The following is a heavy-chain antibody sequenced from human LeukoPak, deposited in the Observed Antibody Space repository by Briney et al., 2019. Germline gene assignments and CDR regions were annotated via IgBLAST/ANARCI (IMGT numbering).Heavy chain of an antibody. J-gene: IGHJ3*02. CDR1: GASIDSYY. Sequence: SETLSLTCTISGASIDSYYWGWIRQPPGKGLEWIGSIYYSGSTYYNPSLKSRVTISVDTSKNQFSLKLSSVTAADTAVYYCASSRGYDILTGSDAFDIWGQGTMVTVSS. CDR2: IYYSGST. D-gene: IGHD3-9*01. V-gene: IGHV4-39*07. CDR3: ASSRGYDILTGSDAFDI.